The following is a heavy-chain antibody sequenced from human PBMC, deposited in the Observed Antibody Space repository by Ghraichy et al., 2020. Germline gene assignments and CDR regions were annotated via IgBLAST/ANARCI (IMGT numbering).Heavy chain of an antibody. J-gene: IGHJ4*02. CDR3: ARPLLSGIPMAGTFYY. D-gene: IGHD6-19*01. V-gene: IGHV4-34*01. Sequence: SETLSLTCAVYGGSFSGYYWSWIRQPPGKGLEWIGEINHSGSTNYNPSLKSRVTISVDASKNQFSLKLSSVTAADTAVYYCARPLLSGIPMAGTFYYWGQGTLVTVSS. CDR2: INHSGST. CDR1: GGSFSGYY.